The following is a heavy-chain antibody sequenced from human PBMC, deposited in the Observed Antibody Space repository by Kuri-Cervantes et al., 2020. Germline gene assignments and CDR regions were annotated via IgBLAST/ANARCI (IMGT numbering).Heavy chain of an antibody. V-gene: IGHV3-33*08. CDR2: IWYDGSNK. CDR1: GYSISSGF. Sequence: GESLKISCTVSGYSISSGFYWGWIRQPPGKGLEWVAVIWYDGSNKYYADSVKGRFTISRDNSKNTLYLQMNSLRAEDTAVYYCATGGRVVGTRGRGYYMDVWGKGTTVTVSS. D-gene: IGHD3-16*01. J-gene: IGHJ6*03. CDR3: ATGGRVVGTRGRGYYMDV.